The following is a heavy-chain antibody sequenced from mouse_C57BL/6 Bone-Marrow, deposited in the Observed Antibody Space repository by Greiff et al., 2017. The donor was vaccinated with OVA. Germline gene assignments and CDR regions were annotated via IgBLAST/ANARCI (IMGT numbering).Heavy chain of an antibody. J-gene: IGHJ3*01. V-gene: IGHV1-69*01. CDR1: GYTFTSYW. D-gene: IGHD2-2*01. CDR2: IDPSDRYT. CDR3: ARGGTMVTTTGFAY. Sequence: QVQLKQPGAELVMPGASVKLSCKASGYTFTSYWMHWVKQRPGQGLEWIGEIDPSDRYTNYNQKFKGKSTLTVDKSSSTAYMQLSSLTSEDSAIYYCARGGTMVTTTGFAYWGQGTLVTVSA.